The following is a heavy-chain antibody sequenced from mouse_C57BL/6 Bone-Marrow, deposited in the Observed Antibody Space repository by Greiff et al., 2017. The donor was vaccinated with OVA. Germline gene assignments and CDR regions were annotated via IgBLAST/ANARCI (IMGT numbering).Heavy chain of an antibody. Sequence: QVQLQQPGAELVKPGASVKLSCKASGYTFTSYWMQWVKQRPGQGLEWIGEIDPSDSYTNYNQKFKGKATLTVDTSSSTAYMQLSSLTSEDSAVYYCARDDYDRIPLCYYAMDYWGQGTSVTVSS. CDR3: ARDDYDRIPLCYYAMDY. J-gene: IGHJ4*01. V-gene: IGHV1-50*01. D-gene: IGHD2-4*01. CDR2: IDPSDSYT. CDR1: GYTFTSYW.